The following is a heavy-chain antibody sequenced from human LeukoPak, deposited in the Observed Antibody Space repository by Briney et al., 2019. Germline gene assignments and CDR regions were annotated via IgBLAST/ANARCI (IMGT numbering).Heavy chain of an antibody. CDR1: GGSFSGYY. CDR2: INHSGST. J-gene: IGHJ6*03. V-gene: IGHV4-34*01. CDR3: ARRGWNCSSTSCYYYYMDV. Sequence: PSETLSLTCAVSGGSFSGYYWSWIRQTPGKGLEWIGEINHSGSTNYNPSLKSRVTISVGTSKNQFSLKLSSVTAADTAVYYCARRGWNCSSTSCYYYYMDVWGKGTTVTVSS. D-gene: IGHD2-2*01.